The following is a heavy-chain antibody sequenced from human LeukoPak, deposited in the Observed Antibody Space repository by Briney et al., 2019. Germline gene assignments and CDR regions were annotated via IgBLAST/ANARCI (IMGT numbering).Heavy chain of an antibody. V-gene: IGHV4-59*01. J-gene: IGHJ5*02. Sequence: PSETLSLTCTVSGGSLSSYYWSWIRQPPGKGLEWIGYIYYSGSTNYNPSLKSRVTISVDTSKSQFSLKLSSVTAADTAVYYCASSSSSWYDNWFDPWGQGTLVTVSS. CDR1: GGSLSSYY. CDR2: IYYSGST. D-gene: IGHD6-13*01. CDR3: ASSSSSWYDNWFDP.